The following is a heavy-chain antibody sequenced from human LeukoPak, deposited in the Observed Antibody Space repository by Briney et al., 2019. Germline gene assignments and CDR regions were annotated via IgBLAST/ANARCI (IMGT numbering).Heavy chain of an antibody. CDR2: IYYNEKT. CDR1: GASVSSYY. CDR3: ARGGNYWPQWWFDP. D-gene: IGHD1-26*01. Sequence: SETLSLTCSVSGASVSSYYWNWVRQTPGKGLEWIGYIYYNEKTDYGPSLKSRVTMSLDTSKNQFSLKLSSVTAADTGVYYCARGGNYWPQWWFDPWGRGTLVSVSS. V-gene: IGHV4-59*02. J-gene: IGHJ5*02.